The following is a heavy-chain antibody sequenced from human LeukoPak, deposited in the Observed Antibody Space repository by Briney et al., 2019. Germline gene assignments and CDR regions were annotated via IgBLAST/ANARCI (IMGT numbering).Heavy chain of an antibody. D-gene: IGHD3-10*01. J-gene: IGHJ4*02. CDR3: ATLTVRGVINI. CDR1: SFSFSNPW. Sequence: KAGRCLRPSCAADSFSFSNPWTNSARHAPGKGLECVGRIQSKTDGGTTEYAAPVKGRFTISRDDSQTTLYLQMNSLKTEDAAVYYCATLTVRGVINIWGQGTLVTVSS. CDR2: IQSKTDGGTT. V-gene: IGHV3-15*01.